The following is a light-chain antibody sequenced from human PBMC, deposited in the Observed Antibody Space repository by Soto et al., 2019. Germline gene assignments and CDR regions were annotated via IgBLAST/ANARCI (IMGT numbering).Light chain of an antibody. CDR1: QSVLYSSNNKNY. CDR2: WAS. J-gene: IGKJ1*01. CDR3: QHYYSDPPWT. Sequence: DIVMTQSPDSLAVSLGERATINCRSSQSVLYSSNNKNYLGWYQQKPGQAPKLLIYWASTRESGVPDRFSGSGSGTDFTLTISSLQAEDVAGYYCQHYYSDPPWTFGQGTKVEIK. V-gene: IGKV4-1*01.